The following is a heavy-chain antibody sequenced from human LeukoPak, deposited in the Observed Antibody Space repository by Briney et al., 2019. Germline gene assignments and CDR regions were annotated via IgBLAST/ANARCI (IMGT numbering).Heavy chain of an antibody. J-gene: IGHJ4*02. Sequence: ASVKVSCKASGYTFLKYGISWVRQAPGQGLGWMGWISAYNGKTKYAQKFQDRVTMTTDTSTSTAYMEVRSLRSDDTAVYYCARSLVARLPDYWGQGTLVTVSS. CDR1: GYTFLKYG. V-gene: IGHV1-18*01. D-gene: IGHD5-12*01. CDR2: ISAYNGKT. CDR3: ARSLVARLPDY.